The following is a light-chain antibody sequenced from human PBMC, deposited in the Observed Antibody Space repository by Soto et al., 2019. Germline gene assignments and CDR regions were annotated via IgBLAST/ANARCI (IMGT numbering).Light chain of an antibody. CDR3: QQRSNWPPDT. CDR1: QSVSSY. J-gene: IGKJ2*01. V-gene: IGKV3-11*01. Sequence: EIVLTQSPATLSLSPGERATLSCRASQSVSSYLAWYQQKPGQAPRLLIYDASNRATGIPARFSGSGSGTDFTLTISSLEPDDFALYYCQQRSNWPPDTFGQWTKLEIK. CDR2: DAS.